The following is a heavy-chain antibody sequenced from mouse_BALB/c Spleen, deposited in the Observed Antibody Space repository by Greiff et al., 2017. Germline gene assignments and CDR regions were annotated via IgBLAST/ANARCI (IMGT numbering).Heavy chain of an antibody. Sequence: LQESGPELVKPGASVRISCKASGYTFTSYYIHWVKQRPGQGLEWIGWIYPGNVNTKYNEKFKGKATLTADKSSSTAYMQLSSLTSEDSAVYFCARGGYPLAYWGQGTLVTVSA. D-gene: IGHD2-2*01. CDR1: GYTFTSYY. V-gene: IGHV1S56*01. CDR3: ARGGYPLAY. CDR2: IYPGNVNT. J-gene: IGHJ3*01.